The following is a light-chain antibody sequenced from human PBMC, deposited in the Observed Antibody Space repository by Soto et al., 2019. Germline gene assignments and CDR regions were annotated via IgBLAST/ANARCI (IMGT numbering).Light chain of an antibody. V-gene: IGKV3-11*01. Sequence: EIVLTQSPATLSLSPGERATLSCRASRHGGSSYLAWYQQKPGQAPRLLIYDASNRATGIPARFSGSGSGTDFTLTISSLEPEDFAVYYCQQRSNWPPLTFGGGTKVDIK. CDR1: RHGGSSY. CDR3: QQRSNWPPLT. J-gene: IGKJ4*01. CDR2: DAS.